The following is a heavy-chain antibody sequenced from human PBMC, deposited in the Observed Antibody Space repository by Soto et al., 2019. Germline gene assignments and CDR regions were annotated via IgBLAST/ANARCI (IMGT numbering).Heavy chain of an antibody. CDR2: ISGSGGST. V-gene: IGHV3-23*01. Sequence: VQLLESGGGLVQPGGSLRLSCAASGFTFSSYAMSWVRQAPGKGLEWVSAISGSGGSTYYADSVKGRFTISRDNSKNTLYLQMNSLRAEDTAVYYCAKDRPFYYDSSGYPDYWGQGTLVTVSS. D-gene: IGHD3-22*01. CDR1: GFTFSSYA. CDR3: AKDRPFYYDSSGYPDY. J-gene: IGHJ4*02.